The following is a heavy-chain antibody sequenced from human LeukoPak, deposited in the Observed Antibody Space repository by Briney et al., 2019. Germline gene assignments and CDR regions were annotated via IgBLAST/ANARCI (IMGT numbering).Heavy chain of an antibody. J-gene: IGHJ5*02. CDR1: GFTFSSYE. CDR3: AREVGYSSGWYAGPWFDP. V-gene: IGHV3-48*03. CDR2: ISSSGNMI. D-gene: IGHD6-19*01. Sequence: PPGGSLRLSCAASGFTFSSYEVNWVRQAPGKGLEWVSYISSSGNMIYYADSVKGRFTISRDNAKNSLYLQMNSLRAEDTAVYYCAREVGYSSGWYAGPWFDPWGQGTLVTVSS.